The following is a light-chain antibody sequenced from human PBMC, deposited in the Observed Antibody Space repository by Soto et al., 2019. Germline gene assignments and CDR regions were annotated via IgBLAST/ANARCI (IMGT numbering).Light chain of an antibody. CDR3: QQCGSSPWT. CDR1: QSVSSSY. Sequence: EIVLTQSPGTLSLSPGERATLSCRASQSVSSSYLAWYQQKRGQSPRLLIYAASSRATGIPDRFSGGGSGTGFTLTISRLEPEDFAVYYCQQCGSSPWTFGQGTRLEIK. CDR2: AAS. J-gene: IGKJ5*01. V-gene: IGKV3-20*01.